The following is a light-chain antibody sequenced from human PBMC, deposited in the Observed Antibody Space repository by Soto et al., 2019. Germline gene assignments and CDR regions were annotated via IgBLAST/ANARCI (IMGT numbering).Light chain of an antibody. CDR2: GAS. J-gene: IGKJ4*01. CDR1: QGVGSSY. V-gene: IGKV3-20*01. Sequence: EIVLTQSPGTLSLSPGERATLSCRASQGVGSSYLAWYKQKPGQAPRLPIYGASSRATGIPDRFSGSGSGTDFTLTISRLEPEDFAVYYCQQYGSSPLTFGGGTKVEIK. CDR3: QQYGSSPLT.